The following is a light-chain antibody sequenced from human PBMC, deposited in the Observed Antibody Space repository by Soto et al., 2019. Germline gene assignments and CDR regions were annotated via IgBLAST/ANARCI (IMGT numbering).Light chain of an antibody. J-gene: IGKJ1*01. V-gene: IGKV1-27*01. CDR2: AAS. CDR1: QDISNY. CDR3: QKYNSAPVW. Sequence: DIQMTQSPSSLSASVGDRVTITCRASQDISNYLAWYQQKPGKAPKLLIYAASTLQSWVPSRFSGSGSGTDFTLNISSLQPEDVATYYGQKYNSAPVWFGQGTKVEIK.